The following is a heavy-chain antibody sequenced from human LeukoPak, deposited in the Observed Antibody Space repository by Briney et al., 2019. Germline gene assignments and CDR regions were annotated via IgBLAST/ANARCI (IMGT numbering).Heavy chain of an antibody. Sequence: PGGSLRLSCAASGFTFSSYAMSWVRQAPGKGLVWVSRINTDGSSTSYADSVKGRFTISRDNAKNTLYLQMNSLRAEDTAVYYCARDKRGSGSYSTTGFDYWGQGTLVTVSS. CDR3: ARDKRGSGSYSTTGFDY. J-gene: IGHJ4*02. CDR2: INTDGSST. CDR1: GFTFSSYA. D-gene: IGHD1-26*01. V-gene: IGHV3-74*01.